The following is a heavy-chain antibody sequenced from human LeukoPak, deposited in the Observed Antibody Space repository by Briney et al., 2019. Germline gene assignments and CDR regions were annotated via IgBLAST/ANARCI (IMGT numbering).Heavy chain of an antibody. CDR2: IIPIFGTA. D-gene: IGHD3-16*01. CDR1: GGTFSRYP. CDR3: ARRGSGAPFDY. Sequence: SVKVSCKASGGTFSRYPITWVRQAPGQGLEWMGGIIPIFGTANYAQKFQGRVTITADELTSTAYMELSSLRSEDTAVYYCARRGSGAPFDYWGQGALVTVSS. J-gene: IGHJ4*02. V-gene: IGHV1-69*13.